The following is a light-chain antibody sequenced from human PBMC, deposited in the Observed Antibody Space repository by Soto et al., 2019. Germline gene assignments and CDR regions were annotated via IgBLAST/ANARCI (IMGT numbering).Light chain of an antibody. CDR2: GAS. CDR3: QQYHAWPPGT. V-gene: IGKV3-15*01. Sequence: IVMTQSPAILSVSPGERATLSCRASQSVETFLAWFQHKAGQAPRLLSFGASTRAAGVPARFSGGGSGTECTLTIDSLRSEGFSVYFCQQYHAWPPGTFGGGTKVEIK. CDR1: QSVETF. J-gene: IGKJ4*01.